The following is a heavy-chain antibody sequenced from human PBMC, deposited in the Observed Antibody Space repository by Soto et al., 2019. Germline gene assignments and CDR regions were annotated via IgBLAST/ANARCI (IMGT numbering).Heavy chain of an antibody. Sequence: EVQLLESGGGLVQPGGSLRLSCAASGFTFSSYAMSWVRQAPGKGLEWVSAISGSGASTYYANSVKGRFTISRDNSKNTLDLQMNSLRAEDTAVYDCAKVLGSSGWVYWSFDLWGRGTLVTVSS. D-gene: IGHD6-19*01. CDR2: ISGSGAST. J-gene: IGHJ2*01. CDR1: GFTFSSYA. CDR3: AKVLGSSGWVYWSFDL. V-gene: IGHV3-23*01.